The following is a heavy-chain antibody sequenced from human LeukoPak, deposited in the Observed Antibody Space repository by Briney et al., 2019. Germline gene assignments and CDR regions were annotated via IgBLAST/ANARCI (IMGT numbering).Heavy chain of an antibody. J-gene: IGHJ4*02. V-gene: IGHV3-9*01. CDR3: AKEGGTMIVVEDYFDY. CDR2: INWNNGSI. Sequence: GRSLRLSCAASGFTFDDYAMHWVRQAPGKGLEWVSGINWNNGSIGYADSVKGRFTISRDNAKNSLYLQMNSLRAEDTAVYYCAKEGGTMIVVEDYFDYWGQGTLVTVSS. CDR1: GFTFDDYA. D-gene: IGHD3-22*01.